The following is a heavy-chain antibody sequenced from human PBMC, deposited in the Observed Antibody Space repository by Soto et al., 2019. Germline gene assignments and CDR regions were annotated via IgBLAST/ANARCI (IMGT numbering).Heavy chain of an antibody. D-gene: IGHD4-4*01. J-gene: IGHJ6*02. Sequence: EVQLVESGGGLVQPGGSLRLSCAASGFTFSSYSMNWVRQAPGKGLEWVSYISSSSSTIYYADSVKGRFTISRDNAKNSLYLQMNSLRDEDKAVYYCARDSGSNYYYYGMDVWGQGTTVTVSS. CDR3: ARDSGSNYYYYGMDV. CDR2: ISSSSSTI. V-gene: IGHV3-48*02. CDR1: GFTFSSYS.